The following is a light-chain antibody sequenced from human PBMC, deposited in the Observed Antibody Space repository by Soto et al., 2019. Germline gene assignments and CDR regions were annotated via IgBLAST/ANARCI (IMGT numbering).Light chain of an antibody. V-gene: IGKV3-20*01. CDR1: QSVSHNY. Sequence: EIVLTQSPGPLSLSPGERATLSCRASQSVSHNYLAWYQQKPGQAPRLLIYGASTRAPGIPDRFSGSGSATDFTLTISRLEPEDFEVYYCQHYGDSPWAFGQGTKVELK. J-gene: IGKJ1*01. CDR3: QHYGDSPWA. CDR2: GAS.